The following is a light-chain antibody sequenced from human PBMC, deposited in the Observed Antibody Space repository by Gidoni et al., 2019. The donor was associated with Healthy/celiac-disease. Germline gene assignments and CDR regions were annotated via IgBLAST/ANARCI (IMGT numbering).Light chain of an antibody. Sequence: QSALTQPPSASGAPGQSVTISCTGTSSDVCGYHYVSWYQQHPGKAPKLMINEVSKRPSGFPDRFSGSKSCNTASLTFSGLQAVDEADYYCSSYAGSNNFVFGTWTKVTVL. J-gene: IGLJ1*01. CDR3: SSYAGSNNFV. CDR1: SSDVCGYHY. V-gene: IGLV2-8*01. CDR2: EVS.